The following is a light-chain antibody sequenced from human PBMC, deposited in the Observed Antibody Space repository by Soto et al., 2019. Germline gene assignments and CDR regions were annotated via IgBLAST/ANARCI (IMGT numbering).Light chain of an antibody. V-gene: IGLV2-14*01. J-gene: IGLJ2*01. CDR2: DVS. Sequence: QSVLTQPASVSGSPGQSITISCTGTSSDVGGYNYVSWYQQHPGKAPKLMIYDVSNRPSGVPNRFSGSKSGNTASLTISGLQAEDEADYYCSSYTSSSTVFGGGTKLTVL. CDR1: SSDVGGYNY. CDR3: SSYTSSSTV.